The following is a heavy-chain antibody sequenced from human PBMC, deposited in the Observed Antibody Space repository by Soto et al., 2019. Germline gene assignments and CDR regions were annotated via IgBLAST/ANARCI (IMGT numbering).Heavy chain of an antibody. D-gene: IGHD2-8*02. CDR1: GDSISSSNYY. V-gene: IGHV4-39*02. Sequence: PSETLSLTCTVSGDSISSSNYYWGWIRQPPGKGLEWIGSMYNGGSTYYNPSLKSRVTISVDTSKNQFSLELSSVTAADTAVYYCARDKITGLFDYWGQGTLVTVS. J-gene: IGHJ4*02. CDR2: MYNGGST. CDR3: ARDKITGLFDY.